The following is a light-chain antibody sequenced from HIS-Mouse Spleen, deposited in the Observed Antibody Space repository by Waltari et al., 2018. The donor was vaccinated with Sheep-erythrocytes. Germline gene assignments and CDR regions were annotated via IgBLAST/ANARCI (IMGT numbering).Light chain of an antibody. CDR3: QQLNSYPHT. CDR1: QGISSY. CDR2: AAS. Sequence: DIQLTQSPSFLSASVGDRVTITCRASQGISSYLAWYQQKPGKAPKLLIHAASTLQSGVPSRFSGSGAGTEFTLTISSLQPEDFATYYCQQLNSYPHTFGQGTKLEIK. J-gene: IGKJ2*01. V-gene: IGKV1-9*01.